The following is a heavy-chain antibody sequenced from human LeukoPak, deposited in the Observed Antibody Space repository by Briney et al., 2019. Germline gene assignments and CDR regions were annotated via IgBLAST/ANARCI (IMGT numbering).Heavy chain of an antibody. CDR2: INSDGSST. CDR3: ARVGSSGSYFYYFDY. J-gene: IGHJ4*02. Sequence: GGSLRLSCAASGFTFSSYWMHWVRQPPGKGLVWVSRINSDGSSTTYADSVKGRFIISRDNAKNTLYLQMNSLRAEDTAVYYCARVGSSGSYFYYFDYWGQGTLVTVSS. D-gene: IGHD1-26*01. V-gene: IGHV3-74*01. CDR1: GFTFSSYW.